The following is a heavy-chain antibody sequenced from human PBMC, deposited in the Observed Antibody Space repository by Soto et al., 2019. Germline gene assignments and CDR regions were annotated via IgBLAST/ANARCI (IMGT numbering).Heavy chain of an antibody. Sequence: QLQLQESGPGLVKPSETLSLTCTVSGGSISSSSYYWGWIRQPPGKGLEWIGSIYYSGSTYYNPSLKSRVTISVDTSKNQFSLKLSSVTAADTAVYYCARQYSVTVCYFDYWGQGTLVTVSS. CDR1: GGSISSSSYY. J-gene: IGHJ4*02. V-gene: IGHV4-39*01. CDR3: ARQYSVTVCYFDY. D-gene: IGHD4-4*01. CDR2: IYYSGST.